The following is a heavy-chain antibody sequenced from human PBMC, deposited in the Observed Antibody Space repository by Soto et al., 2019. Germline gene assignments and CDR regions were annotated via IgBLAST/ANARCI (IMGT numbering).Heavy chain of an antibody. Sequence: SESLSLTCTLSGVSITSGAYYWTWVRQHPGKGLEWIGYIYYNGNTYFSPSLKSRLTISIDTSKNQFSLKLSSVTAADTAMYYCARARLRSVYAFDFWGQGTLVTVSS. D-gene: IGHD4-17*01. CDR2: IYYNGNT. CDR1: GVSITSGAYY. J-gene: IGHJ4*01. V-gene: IGHV4-31*03. CDR3: ARARLRSVYAFDF.